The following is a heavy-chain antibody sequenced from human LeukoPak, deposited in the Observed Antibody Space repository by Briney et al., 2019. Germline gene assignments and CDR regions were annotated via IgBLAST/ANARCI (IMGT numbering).Heavy chain of an antibody. V-gene: IGHV4-38-2*02. CDR2: IHHSGST. J-gene: IGHJ1*01. CDR1: GGSLSSGYY. D-gene: IGHD4-23*01. CDR3: ARAYGGNSQYFQH. Sequence: SETLSLTCTVSGGSLSSGYYWGWIRQPPGKGLEWIGSIHHSGSTNYNPSLKSRVTISLDTSKNQFSLKLSSVTAADTAVYYCARAYGGNSQYFQHWGQGTLVTVSS.